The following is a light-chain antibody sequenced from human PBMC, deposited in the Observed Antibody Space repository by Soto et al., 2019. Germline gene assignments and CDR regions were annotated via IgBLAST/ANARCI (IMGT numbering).Light chain of an antibody. CDR1: QDVSIF. CDR3: QQRSTLLYT. J-gene: IGKJ2*01. CDR2: DAS. Sequence: EILLAQSPATLSLSPGERATLSCKASQDVSIFLAWYQQKPGQAPRLLIHDASNRATGVPARFSGSGSVRYFTLTSTSLEPEDFAVYYCQQRSTLLYTFGQGTKLEF. V-gene: IGKV3-11*02.